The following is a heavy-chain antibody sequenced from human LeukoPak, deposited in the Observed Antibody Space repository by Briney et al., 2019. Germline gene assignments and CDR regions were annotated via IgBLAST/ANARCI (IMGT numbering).Heavy chain of an antibody. D-gene: IGHD2-8*01. CDR2: INHSGST. CDR3: ARAPYCTNGVCILTNYYGMDV. Sequence: PSETLSLTCAVYGGSFSGYYWSWIRQPPGKGLEWIGEINHSGSTNYNPSLKSRVTISVDTSKNQFSLKLSSVTAADTAVYYCARAPYCTNGVCILTNYYGMDVWGQGTTVTVFS. CDR1: GGSFSGYY. V-gene: IGHV4-34*01. J-gene: IGHJ6*02.